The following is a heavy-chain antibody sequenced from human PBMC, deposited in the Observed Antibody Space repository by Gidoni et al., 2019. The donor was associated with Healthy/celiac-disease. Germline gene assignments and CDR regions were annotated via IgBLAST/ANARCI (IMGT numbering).Heavy chain of an antibody. Sequence: QLQLQESGPGLVKPSETLSLTCTVSGGSLSSSSYYWGWIRQPPGKGLEWIGSIYYSGSTYYNPSLKSRVTISVDTSKNQFSLKLSSVTAADTAVYYCARRYYYGSTATWYFDLWGRGTLVTVSS. CDR1: GGSLSSSSYY. CDR3: ARRYYYGSTATWYFDL. V-gene: IGHV4-39*01. D-gene: IGHD3-10*01. CDR2: IYYSGST. J-gene: IGHJ2*01.